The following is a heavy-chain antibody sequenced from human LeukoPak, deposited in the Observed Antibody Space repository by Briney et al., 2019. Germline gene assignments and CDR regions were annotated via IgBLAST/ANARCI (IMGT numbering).Heavy chain of an antibody. V-gene: IGHV3-11*04. CDR3: ARDGYDFWSGYYYFDY. CDR2: ISSSGTTI. CDR1: GFTFSDYY. D-gene: IGHD3-3*01. Sequence: NPGGSLRLSCAASGFTFSDYYMTWIRQAPGKGLEWVSYISSSGTTIYYADSVKGRFTISRDNAENSLYLQMNSLRAEDTAVYYCARDGYDFWSGYYYFDYWGQGTLVTVSS. J-gene: IGHJ4*02.